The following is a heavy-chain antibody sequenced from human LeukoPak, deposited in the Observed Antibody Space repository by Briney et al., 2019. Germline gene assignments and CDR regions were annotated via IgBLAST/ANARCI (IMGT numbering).Heavy chain of an antibody. CDR3: AKTEYSSSWYNGVQYFDY. D-gene: IGHD6-13*01. CDR1: GFTFSSYG. V-gene: IGHV3-30*02. CDR2: IRYDGSNK. J-gene: IGHJ4*02. Sequence: GGSLRLSCAASGFTFSSYGMHWVRQAPGKGLEWVAFIRYDGSNKYYADSVKGRFTISRDNSKNTLYLQMNSLRAEDTAVYYCAKTEYSSSWYNGVQYFDYWGQGTLVTVSS.